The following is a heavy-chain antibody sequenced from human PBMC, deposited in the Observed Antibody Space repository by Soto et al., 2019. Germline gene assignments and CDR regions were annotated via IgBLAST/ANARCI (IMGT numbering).Heavy chain of an antibody. D-gene: IGHD6-6*01. CDR1: GFSLSTSGVG. V-gene: IGHV2-5*02. CDR3: AHSPYCSSSYYFDY. CDR2: IYWDDDK. J-gene: IGHJ4*02. Sequence: QITLKESGPTLVKPTQTLTLTCAFSGFSLSTSGVGVGWIRQPPGKALEWLALIYWDDDKRDSPFLKSRLTITKDISKNQVVLTVTNVYPVDTATYDCAHSPYCSSSYYFDYWGQGTLVTVSS.